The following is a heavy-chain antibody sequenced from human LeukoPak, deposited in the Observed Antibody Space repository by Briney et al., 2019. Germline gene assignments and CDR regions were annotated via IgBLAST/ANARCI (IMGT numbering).Heavy chain of an antibody. Sequence: PGRSLRLSCAASGFTFDDYAMHWVRQAPGKGLEWVSGISWNSGSIGYADPVKGRFTISRDNAKNSLYLQMNSLRAEDTALYYCAKDNLYNWNDSYFDYWGQGTLVTVSS. D-gene: IGHD1-1*01. CDR1: GFTFDDYA. CDR2: ISWNSGSI. J-gene: IGHJ4*02. CDR3: AKDNLYNWNDSYFDY. V-gene: IGHV3-9*01.